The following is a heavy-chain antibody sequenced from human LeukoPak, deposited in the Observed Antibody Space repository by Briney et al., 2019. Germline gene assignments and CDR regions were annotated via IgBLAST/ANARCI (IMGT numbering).Heavy chain of an antibody. CDR3: AREAAYCSGGSCFSPPYDIAFDI. V-gene: IGHV3-7*01. CDR2: IKQDGSEK. CDR1: GFTFSSYW. Sequence: GGSLRLSCAASGFTFSSYWMSWVRQAPGKGLEWVANIKQDGSEKYYVDSVKGRFTISRDNAKNSLYLQMNSLRAEDTAVYYCAREAAYCSGGSCFSPPYDIAFDIWGQGTMVTVSS. J-gene: IGHJ3*02. D-gene: IGHD2-15*01.